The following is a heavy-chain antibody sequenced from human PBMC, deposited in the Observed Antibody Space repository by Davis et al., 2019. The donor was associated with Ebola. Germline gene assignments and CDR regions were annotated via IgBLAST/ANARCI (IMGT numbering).Heavy chain of an antibody. D-gene: IGHD2-21*02. J-gene: IGHJ6*02. CDR1: GYTFTGYY. CDR3: ARDMVVTHYGMDV. V-gene: IGHV1-2*04. CDR2: LNPNSGGT. Sequence: ASVKVSCKASGYTFTGYYMHWVRQAPGQGLEWMGWLNPNSGGTNYAQKFQGWVTMTRDTSISTAYMELSRLRSDDTAVYYCARDMVVTHYGMDVWGQGTTVTVSS.